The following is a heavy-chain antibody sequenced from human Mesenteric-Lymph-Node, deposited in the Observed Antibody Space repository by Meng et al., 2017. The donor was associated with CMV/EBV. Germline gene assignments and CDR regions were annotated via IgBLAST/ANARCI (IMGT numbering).Heavy chain of an antibody. CDR3: ARDQEIGLPGYYYGMDV. Sequence: SLKISCVVAGINFHEHAMHWVRQVPGKGLEWVSGISWKTGGTGYADSVKGRFTVSRDTAQNSLYLEMNSLRVEDTAVYYCARDQEIGLPGYYYGMDVWGQGTTVTVSS. J-gene: IGHJ6*02. CDR1: GINFHEHA. CDR2: ISWKTGGT. V-gene: IGHV3-9*01. D-gene: IGHD2-15*01.